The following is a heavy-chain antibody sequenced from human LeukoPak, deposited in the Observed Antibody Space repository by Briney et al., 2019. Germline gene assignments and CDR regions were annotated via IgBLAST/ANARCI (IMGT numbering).Heavy chain of an antibody. CDR2: INPNSGGT. CDR3: ARGLYHYDNSGYYYFFDY. J-gene: IGHJ4*02. Sequence: ASVKVSCKASGYTFTSYDINWVRQAPGQGLEWMGWINPNSGGTNYAQKFQGRVTMTRDTSISTAYVELSRLRSDDTAVYYCARGLYHYDNSGYYYFFDYWGQGTLVTVSS. CDR1: GYTFTSYD. D-gene: IGHD3-22*01. V-gene: IGHV1-2*02.